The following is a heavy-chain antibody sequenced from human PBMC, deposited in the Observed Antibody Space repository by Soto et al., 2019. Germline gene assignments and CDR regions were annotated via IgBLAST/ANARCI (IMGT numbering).Heavy chain of an antibody. CDR3: ARSQDSSGYWNNCFDP. CDR1: GGTFSTYT. CDR2: IIPLFGTA. V-gene: IGHV1-69*13. D-gene: IGHD3-22*01. J-gene: IGHJ5*02. Sequence: SVKVSCKASGGTFSTYTMTWVRQAPGQGLEWMGGIIPLFGTANYAQKFQGRVTITADESTSTVYMELSSLRSEDTAVYYCARSQDSSGYWNNCFDPWGQGTLVTVS.